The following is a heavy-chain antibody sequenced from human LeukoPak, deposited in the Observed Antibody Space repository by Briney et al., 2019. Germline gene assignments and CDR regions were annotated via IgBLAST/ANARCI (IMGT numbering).Heavy chain of an antibody. CDR3: AKAPYLSSGS. CDR2: IDHSGTT. D-gene: IGHD3-22*01. V-gene: IGHV4-34*01. J-gene: IGHJ3*01. CDR1: VGSFSGYY. Sequence: PSETLSLTCAVYVGSFSGYYWSWIRQPPGKGLEWIGEIDHSGTTNYNPSLKSRVTISLDTSKNQFSLILSSVTAADTAVYYCAKAPYLSSGSWGQGTMVTVSS.